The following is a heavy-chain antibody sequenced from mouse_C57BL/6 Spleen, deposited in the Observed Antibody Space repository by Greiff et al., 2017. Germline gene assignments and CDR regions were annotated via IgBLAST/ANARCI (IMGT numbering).Heavy chain of an antibody. D-gene: IGHD2-4*01. CDR3: ARRSPFYDYDGHYYALDY. J-gene: IGHJ4*01. CDR1: GYTFTSYG. V-gene: IGHV1-81*01. Sequence: QVQLQQSGAELARPGASVKLSCKASGYTFTSYGISWVKQRTGQGLEWIGEIYPRSGNTYYNEKFKGKATLTAEKSSSTASIALPCLTSEDSAVYFSARRSPFYDYDGHYYALDYWGPGTSVTVSS. CDR2: IYPRSGNT.